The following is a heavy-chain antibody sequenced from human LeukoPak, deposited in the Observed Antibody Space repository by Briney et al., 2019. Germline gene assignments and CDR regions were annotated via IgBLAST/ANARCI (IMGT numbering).Heavy chain of an antibody. D-gene: IGHD3-16*02. Sequence: GGSLRLSCAASGFTFDDYTMHWVRQAPGKGLEWVSLISWDGGSTYYADSVKGRFTISRDNAKNSLYLQMNSLRAEDTAIYYCARAGFLITFGGVISWGQGTLVTVSS. CDR2: ISWDGGST. CDR1: GFTFDDYT. V-gene: IGHV3-43*01. J-gene: IGHJ5*02. CDR3: ARAGFLITFGGVIS.